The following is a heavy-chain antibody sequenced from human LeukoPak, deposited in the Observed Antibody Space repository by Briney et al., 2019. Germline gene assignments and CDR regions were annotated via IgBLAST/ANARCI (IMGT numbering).Heavy chain of an antibody. J-gene: IGHJ4*02. CDR1: GFTFSSYG. D-gene: IGHD3-3*02. V-gene: IGHV3-30*02. Sequence: PGGSLRLSCAASGFTFSSYGMHWVRQAPGKGLEWVAFIRYDGSNKYYADSVKSRFTISRDNSKNTLYLQMNSLRAEDTAVYYCAKGPHFWSGYRQGFDYWGQGTLVTVSS. CDR3: AKGPHFWSGYRQGFDY. CDR2: IRYDGSNK.